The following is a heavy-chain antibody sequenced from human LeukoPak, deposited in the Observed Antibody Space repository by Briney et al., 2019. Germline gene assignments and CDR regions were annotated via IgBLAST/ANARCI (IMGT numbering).Heavy chain of an antibody. CDR3: ARHLTWLAATGPG. CDR2: ISASGTGT. CDR1: GFTFSSYA. V-gene: IGHV3-23*01. Sequence: AGGSLRLSCAASGFTFSSYAMSWVRQAPGKGLEWVSGISASGTGTYYADFVKGRSTISRDNSKNTLYLQVNSLRAEDTALYYCARHLTWLAATGPGWGQGTLVTVSS. J-gene: IGHJ4*02. D-gene: IGHD1-26*01.